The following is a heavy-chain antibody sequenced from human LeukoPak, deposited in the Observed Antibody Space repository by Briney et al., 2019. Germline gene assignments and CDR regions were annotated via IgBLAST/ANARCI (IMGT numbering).Heavy chain of an antibody. D-gene: IGHD2-15*01. V-gene: IGHV1-69*13. Sequence: ASVKVSCKASGGTFSSYAISWVRQAPGQGLEWMGGIIPMFGTSNYAQKFQGRVTMTADESTSTAYMELRSLRSDDTAVYYCARGNYCSGGSCYDGAFDYWGQGTLVTVSS. CDR2: IIPMFGTS. CDR1: GGTFSSYA. CDR3: ARGNYCSGGSCYDGAFDY. J-gene: IGHJ4*02.